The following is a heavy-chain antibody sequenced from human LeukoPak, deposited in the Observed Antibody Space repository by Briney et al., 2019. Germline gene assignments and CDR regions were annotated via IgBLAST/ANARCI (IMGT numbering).Heavy chain of an antibody. CDR3: YDYGGYEGYFDY. Sequence: PSETLSLTCTVSGGSISSSSYYWGWIRQPPGKGLEWIGSIYYSGSTYYNPSLKSRVTISVDTSKNQFSLKLSSVTAADTAVYYCYDYGGYEGYFDYWGQGTLVTDSS. CDR1: GGSISSSSYY. D-gene: IGHD4-17*01. CDR2: IYYSGST. V-gene: IGHV4-39*07. J-gene: IGHJ4*02.